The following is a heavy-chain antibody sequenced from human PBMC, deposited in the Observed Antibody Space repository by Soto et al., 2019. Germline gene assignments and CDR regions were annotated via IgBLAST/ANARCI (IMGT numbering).Heavy chain of an antibody. V-gene: IGHV3-66*01. D-gene: IGHD2-21*02. Sequence: DVQLVESGGDLVQPGESLRLSCAAFGFTVGSSFMSWVRQAPGKGLEWVSVVYTTGTTYYADSVKGSVTISRDDAKNTVYLHMNSLTVEDTAVYYCTRDPVTTAGYGMDVWGQGTTVIV. J-gene: IGHJ6*02. CDR1: GFTVGSSF. CDR2: VYTTGTT. CDR3: TRDPVTTAGYGMDV.